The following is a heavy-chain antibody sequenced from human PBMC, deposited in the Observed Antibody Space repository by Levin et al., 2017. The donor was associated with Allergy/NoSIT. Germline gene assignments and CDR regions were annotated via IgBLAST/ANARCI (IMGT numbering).Heavy chain of an antibody. CDR2: ISTDGDGT. CDR3: ARWGSTSCYDY. CDR1: GFTFSTYA. D-gene: IGHD2-2*01. Sequence: GGSLRLSCAASGFTFSTYAMHWVRQAPGKGLEYVSAISTDGDGTYYANSVKGRFAISRDNSRNTLFLHMGSLRAEDMAVYYCARWGSTSCYDYWGQGTLVTVSS. J-gene: IGHJ4*02. V-gene: IGHV3-64*01.